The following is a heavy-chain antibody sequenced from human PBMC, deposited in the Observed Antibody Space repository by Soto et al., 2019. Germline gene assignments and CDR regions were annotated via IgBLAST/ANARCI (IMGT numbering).Heavy chain of an antibody. Sequence: EVQLLESGGGLVQPGGSLRLSCAASGFTFSSYAMSWVRQAPGKGLEWVSAISGSGGSTYYADSVKGRFTISRDNSKNTLYQQMNSLSDEETAVYDCATFGFSGTSLGYYYYYYGMDVWGPGTTGTGSS. D-gene: IGHD3-10*01. CDR1: GFTFSSYA. CDR3: ATFGFSGTSLGYYYYYYGMDV. V-gene: IGHV3-23*01. J-gene: IGHJ6*02. CDR2: ISGSGGST.